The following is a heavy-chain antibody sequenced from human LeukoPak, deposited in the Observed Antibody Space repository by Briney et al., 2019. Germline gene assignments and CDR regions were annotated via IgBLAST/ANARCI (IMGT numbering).Heavy chain of an antibody. CDR2: INWKSDKI. J-gene: IGHJ4*02. D-gene: IGHD2-2*01. CDR1: GYSFDEYA. Sequence: GGSLRLSCVGPGYSFDEYAMHWVRQAPGKGLEWVSGINWKSDKIGYADSVKGRFTISRDNSRNSLYLQMNSLRVEDTALYYCAKDRYCTSSSCPIDYWGQGTMVTVSS. V-gene: IGHV3-9*01. CDR3: AKDRYCTSSSCPIDY.